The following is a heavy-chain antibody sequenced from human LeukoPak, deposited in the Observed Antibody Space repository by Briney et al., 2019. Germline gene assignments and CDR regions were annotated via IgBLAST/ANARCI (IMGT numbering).Heavy chain of an antibody. CDR3: ARPLQGIAAAGY. J-gene: IGHJ4*02. CDR1: GYNNKYW. D-gene: IGHD6-13*01. Sequence: KGGESLKISCKASGYNNKYWISWVRQMPGKGLEWMGIIYPGDSDTTYSPSFQGQVTISADKSISTAYLQWSSLKASDTAMYYCARPLQGIAAAGYWGQGTLVTVSS. V-gene: IGHV5-51*01. CDR2: IYPGDSDT.